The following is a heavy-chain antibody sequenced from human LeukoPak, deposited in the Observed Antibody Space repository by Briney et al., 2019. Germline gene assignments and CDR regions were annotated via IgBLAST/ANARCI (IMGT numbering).Heavy chain of an antibody. J-gene: IGHJ6*03. CDR3: ARDSRVFYYYYMDV. CDR1: GYTFTGYY. CDR2: INPNSGGT. Sequence: ASVKVSCKASGYTFTGYYMHWVRQAPEQGLEWMGWINPNSGGTNYAQKFQGRVTMTRDTSISTAYMELSRLRSDDTAVYYCARDSRVFYYYYMDVWGKGTTVTVSS. V-gene: IGHV1-2*02.